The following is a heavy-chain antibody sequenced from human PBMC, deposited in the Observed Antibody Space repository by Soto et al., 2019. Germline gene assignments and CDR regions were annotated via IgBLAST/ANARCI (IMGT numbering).Heavy chain of an antibody. Sequence: EVQLVESGGGLVQPGGSLRLSCAASGFTFSSYWMHWVRQAPGKGLVWVSRINSDGSSTSYADSVKGRFTISRDNAKNTLYLQMNSLRAEDTAVYYCARVYDDFWSGYYNFDYWGQGTLVTVSS. CDR3: ARVYDDFWSGYYNFDY. CDR1: GFTFSSYW. CDR2: INSDGSST. V-gene: IGHV3-74*01. D-gene: IGHD3-3*01. J-gene: IGHJ4*02.